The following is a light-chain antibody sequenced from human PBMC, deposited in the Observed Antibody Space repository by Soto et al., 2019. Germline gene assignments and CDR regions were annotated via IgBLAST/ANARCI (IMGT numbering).Light chain of an antibody. CDR2: GNS. Sequence: QSVLTQPPSVSGAPGQRVTISCTGSSSNIGAGYDVHWYQQLPGTAPKLLISGNSKRPSGVPDRFSGSKSGTSASLAITGPQAEAEDDYYCHSYASGLSGLVVFGGGTKLTVL. CDR3: HSYASGLSGLVV. V-gene: IGLV1-40*01. J-gene: IGLJ2*01. CDR1: SSNIGAGYD.